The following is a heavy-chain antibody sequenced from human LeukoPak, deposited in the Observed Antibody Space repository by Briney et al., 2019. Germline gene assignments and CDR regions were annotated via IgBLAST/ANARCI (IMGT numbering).Heavy chain of an antibody. CDR3: ARAPPYYYGSGSYSFDY. J-gene: IGHJ4*02. V-gene: IGHV4-34*01. CDR1: GGSFSGYY. D-gene: IGHD3-10*01. CDR2: INHSGST. Sequence: SETLSLTCAVYGGSFSGYYWSWIRQPPGKGLEWIGEINHSGSTNYNPSLKSRVTISVDTSKNQFSLKLSSVTAADTAVYYCARAPPYYYGSGSYSFDYWGQGTLVTVSS.